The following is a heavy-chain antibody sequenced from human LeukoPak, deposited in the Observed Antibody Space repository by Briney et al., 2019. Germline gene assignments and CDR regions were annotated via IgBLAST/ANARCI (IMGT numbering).Heavy chain of an antibody. Sequence: ASVKVSCKASGYTFTSYGISWVRQAPGQGLEWMGWISAYNGNTNYAQKLQGRVTMTTDTSTSTAYMELRSLRSDDTAVYYCAREWKPTIEIAVALGPWGQGTLVTVSS. V-gene: IGHV1-18*01. CDR1: GYTFTSYG. D-gene: IGHD6-19*01. CDR3: AREWKPTIEIAVALGP. J-gene: IGHJ5*02. CDR2: ISAYNGNT.